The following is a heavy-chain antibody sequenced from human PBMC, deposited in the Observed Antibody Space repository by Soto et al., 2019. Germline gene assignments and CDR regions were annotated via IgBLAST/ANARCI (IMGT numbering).Heavy chain of an antibody. Sequence: QVQLQQWGAGLLKPSETLSLTCAVYGGSFSGYQWTWIRQTPEMGLEWIGEINDSGNINYNPSLKRRVTILVDTAKEQTSLRLSTVTAADTAVYYGARGLILWFGELSRRGGYYYYMDVWGKGTTVTVSS. CDR2: INDSGNI. CDR3: ARGLILWFGELSRRGGYYYYMDV. J-gene: IGHJ6*03. V-gene: IGHV4-34*02. CDR1: GGSFSGYQ. D-gene: IGHD3-10*01.